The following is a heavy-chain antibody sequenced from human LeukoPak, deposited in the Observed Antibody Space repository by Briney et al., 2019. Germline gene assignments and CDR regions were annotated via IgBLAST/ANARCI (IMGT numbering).Heavy chain of an antibody. CDR3: ARVSSDFWSYPDLFDY. V-gene: IGHV1-8*01. Sequence: ASVKVSCKASGYTFTNYDINWVRQATGQGLEWMGWMNPNSGNTGYAQKFQGRVTMTRNTSISTAYMELSSLRSEDTAVYYCARVSSDFWSYPDLFDYWGQGTLVTVSS. CDR1: GYTFTNYD. CDR2: MNPNSGNT. J-gene: IGHJ4*02. D-gene: IGHD3-3*01.